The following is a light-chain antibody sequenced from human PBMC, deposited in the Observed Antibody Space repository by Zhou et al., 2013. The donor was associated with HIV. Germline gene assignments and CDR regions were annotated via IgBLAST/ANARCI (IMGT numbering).Light chain of an antibody. CDR1: QNINYW. Sequence: DIQMTQSPSTLSASVGDRVTITCRASQNINYWLAWYQQKPGKAPKLLIYKASSLESGVPSRFSASGSGTEFTLTISSLQPDDFATYYCQQYSAYAYTFGQGTNLEIK. J-gene: IGKJ2*01. V-gene: IGKV1-5*03. CDR2: KAS. CDR3: QQYSAYAYT.